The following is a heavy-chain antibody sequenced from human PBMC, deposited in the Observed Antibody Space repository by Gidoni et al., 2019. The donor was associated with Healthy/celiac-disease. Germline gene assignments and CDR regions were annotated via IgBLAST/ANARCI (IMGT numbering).Heavy chain of an antibody. Sequence: QVQLQQWGAGLLKPSETLSLTCAVYGGSFSGYYWSWIRQPPGKGLEWIVEINHSGRTNYNPSLKSRVTISVDTSKNQFSLKLSSVTAADTAVYYCATSPYSSSSWFDPWGQGTLVTVSS. D-gene: IGHD6-6*01. V-gene: IGHV4-34*01. J-gene: IGHJ5*02. CDR3: ATSPYSSSSWFDP. CDR2: INHSGRT. CDR1: GGSFSGYY.